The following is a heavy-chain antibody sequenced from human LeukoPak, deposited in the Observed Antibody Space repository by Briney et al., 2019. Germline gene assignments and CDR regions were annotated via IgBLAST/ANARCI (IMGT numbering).Heavy chain of an antibody. CDR1: GYTFTSYG. J-gene: IGHJ6*03. V-gene: IGHV1-18*01. CDR3: ARDRTYYDILTGPRPYYYMDV. CDR2: ISADNGNT. D-gene: IGHD3-9*01. Sequence: ASVKVSCKASGYTFTSYGISWVRQAPGQGLEWMGWISADNGNTNYAQKLQGRVTMTTDTSTSTAYMELRSLRSDDTAVYYCARDRTYYDILTGPRPYYYMDVWGKGTTVTVSS.